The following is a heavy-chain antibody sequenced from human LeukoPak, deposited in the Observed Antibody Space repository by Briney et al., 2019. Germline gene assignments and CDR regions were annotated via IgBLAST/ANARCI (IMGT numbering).Heavy chain of an antibody. CDR2: ISSSSSYI. CDR1: GFTFSSYS. D-gene: IGHD1-26*01. CDR3: ARDQVTVGATNWTPFDY. J-gene: IGHJ4*02. V-gene: IGHV3-21*01. Sequence: PGGSLRLSCAASGFTFSSYSMNWVRQAPGKGLVWVSSISSSSSYIYYADSVKGRFTISRDNAKNSLYLQMNSLRAEDTAVYYCARDQVTVGATNWTPFDYWGQGTLVTVSS.